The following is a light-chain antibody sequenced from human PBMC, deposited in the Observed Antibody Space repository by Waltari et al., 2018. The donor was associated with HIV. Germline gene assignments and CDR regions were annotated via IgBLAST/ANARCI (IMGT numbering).Light chain of an antibody. V-gene: IGLV1-51*01. CDR2: DNI. Sequence: QSVLTQPPSVSAAPGQKVTISCSGSDSNIGKDYVSWYQQLPGTAPKVLIYDNIHRPAGIPDRVSGYKSGTSATLGITGLQTGDEADYYCGTWDFSLSAYVFGTGTKVTVL. CDR3: GTWDFSLSAYV. J-gene: IGLJ1*01. CDR1: DSNIGKDY.